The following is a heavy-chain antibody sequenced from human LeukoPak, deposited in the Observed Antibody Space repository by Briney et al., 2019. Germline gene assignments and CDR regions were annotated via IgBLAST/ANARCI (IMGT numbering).Heavy chain of an antibody. CDR2: ISGSGGST. V-gene: IGHV3-23*01. CDR1: GFTFSSYA. D-gene: IGHD6-13*01. J-gene: IGHJ6*03. CDR3: ARKTGYSSSWLVVTATPNGYMDV. Sequence: PGGSLRLSCAGSGFTFSSYAMTWVRQAPGKGLEWVSAISGSGGSTYYADSVKGRFTISRDNSKNTLYLQMNSLRAEDTAVYYCARKTGYSSSWLVVTATPNGYMDVWGKGITVTVSS.